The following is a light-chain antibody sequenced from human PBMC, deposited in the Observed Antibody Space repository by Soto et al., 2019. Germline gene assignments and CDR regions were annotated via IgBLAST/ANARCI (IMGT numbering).Light chain of an antibody. Sequence: QSVLTQPASVSGSPGQSITISCTGTSSDVGGYNYVSWYQQQAGKAPKLLIYEVNYRPSGVSDRFSGSKYGTTASLTIFGLQAEAEADYYCSSYTTIKNCVVGTGTKVTVL. V-gene: IGLV2-14*01. CDR2: EVN. CDR3: SSYTTIKNCV. CDR1: SSDVGGYNY. J-gene: IGLJ1*01.